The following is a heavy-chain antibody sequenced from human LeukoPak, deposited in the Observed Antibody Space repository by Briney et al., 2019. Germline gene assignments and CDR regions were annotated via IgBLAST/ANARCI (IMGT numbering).Heavy chain of an antibody. CDR2: ISSDGSGT. V-gene: IGHV3-74*01. CDR1: GFTFNSYW. D-gene: IGHD2-8*01. CDR3: ARDRLTNDAFDI. Sequence: PGGSLRLSCAASGFTFNSYWMHWVRQAPGKGLVWVSRISSDGSGTSDADFVKGRFTISRDNSKNTLYLQMNSLRAEDTAMYYCARDRLTNDAFDIWGQGTMVTVSS. J-gene: IGHJ3*02.